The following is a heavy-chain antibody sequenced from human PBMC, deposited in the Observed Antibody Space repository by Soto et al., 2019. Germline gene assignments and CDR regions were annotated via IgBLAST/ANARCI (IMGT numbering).Heavy chain of an antibody. J-gene: IGHJ3*02. Sequence: SETLSLTCTVSGDSISSYFWNWIRQSPGGGLEWIGDVSNTGIANYHPSLKSRVTIFSDSSKNQISLRLTSVTAADTSVYYCARTSPLAWPSAAFDIWGQGTVVTVSS. CDR3: ARTSPLAWPSAAFDI. D-gene: IGHD3-3*01. CDR1: GDSISSYF. CDR2: VSNTGIA. V-gene: IGHV4-59*01.